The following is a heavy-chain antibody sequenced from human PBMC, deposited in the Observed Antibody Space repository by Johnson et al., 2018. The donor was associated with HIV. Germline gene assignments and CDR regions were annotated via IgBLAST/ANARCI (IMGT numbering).Heavy chain of an antibody. Sequence: VQLVESGGGLVQPGGSLRLSCEGFGFIFDDYGLNWVRQAPGKGLEWVSVLWSGGNTWYAGSVTGGFTISRDNSKNTLYLQMNSLRAEDTAVYYCARSYYDSSGPPGAFDIWGQGTMVTVSS. J-gene: IGHJ3*02. V-gene: IGHV3-66*02. CDR2: LWSGGNT. D-gene: IGHD3-22*01. CDR1: GFIFDDYG. CDR3: ARSYYDSSGPPGAFDI.